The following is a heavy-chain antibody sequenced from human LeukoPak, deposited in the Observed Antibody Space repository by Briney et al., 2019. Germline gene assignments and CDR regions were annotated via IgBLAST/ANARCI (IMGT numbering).Heavy chain of an antibody. Sequence: GGSLRLSCAASRFIFRSYWMSWVRQAPGKGLEWVANMKLDGSEEYYVDSVKGRFTISSDNAKNSLYLQMNSLRVDDTAVYYCARWARYCSSGSCYSWFDPWGQGTLVTVSS. J-gene: IGHJ5*02. CDR3: ARWARYCSSGSCYSWFDP. V-gene: IGHV3-7*01. CDR2: MKLDGSEE. D-gene: IGHD2-15*01. CDR1: RFIFRSYW.